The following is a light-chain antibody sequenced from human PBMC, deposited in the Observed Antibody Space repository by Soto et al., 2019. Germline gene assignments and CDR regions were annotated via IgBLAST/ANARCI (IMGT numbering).Light chain of an antibody. CDR3: QHRDRWPPIIT. J-gene: IGKJ3*01. CDR2: EIF. V-gene: IGKV3-11*01. CDR1: QNVGSY. Sequence: EIVLTQSPVTLSFSPGDTATLSCRASQNVGSYLAWYQQKPGQSPRLLIYEIFKRATGIPVRFSGSGSGTDLTLTISSLEPDDFAVYYCQHRDRWPPIITFGPGTTVDIK.